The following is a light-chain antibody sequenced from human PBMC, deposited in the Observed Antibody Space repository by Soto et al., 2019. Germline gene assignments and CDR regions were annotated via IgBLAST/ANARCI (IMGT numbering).Light chain of an antibody. CDR1: QIIRRW. V-gene: IGKV1-5*03. J-gene: IGKJ5*01. CDR2: KAS. Sequence: DIQMTQSPSTLTSSIGDRVTITCLVSQIIRRWLAWYQQKPGKAPKLLIYKASTVKSGVPSRFSGSGSGTDFTLTINSLEPEDFAIYYCQQRSNWPPITFGQGTRLEIK. CDR3: QQRSNWPPIT.